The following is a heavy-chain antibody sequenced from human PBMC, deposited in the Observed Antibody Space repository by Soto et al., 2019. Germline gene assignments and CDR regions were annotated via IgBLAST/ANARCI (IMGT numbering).Heavy chain of an antibody. CDR3: AREPPAEAFDI. CDR1: GYTFTSYA. Sequence: ASVKVSCKASGYTFTSYAMHWVRQAPGQRLEWMGWINAGNGNTKYSQKLQGRVTMTTDTSTSTAYMELRSLRSDDTAVYYCAREPPAEAFDIWGQGTMVTVSS. V-gene: IGHV1-3*01. J-gene: IGHJ3*02. CDR2: INAGNGNT.